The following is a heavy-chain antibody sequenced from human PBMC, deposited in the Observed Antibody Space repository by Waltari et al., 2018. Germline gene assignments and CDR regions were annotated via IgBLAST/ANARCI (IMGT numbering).Heavy chain of an antibody. CDR1: GFTVSSNY. CDR3: ARDGRPYSSSSPDY. V-gene: IGHV3-53*01. Sequence: EVQLVESGGGLIQPGGSLRLSCAASGFTVSSNYMSWVRQAPGKGLEWVSVIYSGGSTYYADSVKGRFTISRDNSKNTLYLQMNSLRAEDTAVYYCARDGRPYSSSSPDYWGQGTLVTVSS. J-gene: IGHJ4*02. D-gene: IGHD6-6*01. CDR2: IYSGGST.